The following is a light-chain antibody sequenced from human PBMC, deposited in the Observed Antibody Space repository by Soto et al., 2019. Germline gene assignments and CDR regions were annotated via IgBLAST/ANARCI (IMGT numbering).Light chain of an antibody. Sequence: EIVMTQSPATLSVSPGERATLSCRASQSVSSNLVWYQQKPGQAPRLLIYGASTRATGIPARLSGSGSGTEFAITISSLQSEDSAVYYCQQYSYRLSFGGGTRVEMK. CDR2: GAS. V-gene: IGKV3-15*01. J-gene: IGKJ4*01. CDR1: QSVSSN. CDR3: QQYSYRLS.